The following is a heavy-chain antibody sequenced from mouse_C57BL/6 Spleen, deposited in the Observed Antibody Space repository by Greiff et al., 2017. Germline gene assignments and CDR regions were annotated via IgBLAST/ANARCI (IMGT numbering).Heavy chain of an antibody. V-gene: IGHV5-6*01. CDR3: ARHAGTMQEDY. J-gene: IGHJ2*01. CDR2: ISSGGSYT. Sequence: EVQVVESGGDLVKPGGCLKLSCAASGFTFSSYGMSWVRQTPDKRLEWVAAISSGGSYTYYPDSVKGRFTISRDNAKNTLYLQMSSLKSEDTAMYYCARHAGTMQEDYWGQGTTLTVSS. CDR1: GFTFSSYG. D-gene: IGHD6-5*01.